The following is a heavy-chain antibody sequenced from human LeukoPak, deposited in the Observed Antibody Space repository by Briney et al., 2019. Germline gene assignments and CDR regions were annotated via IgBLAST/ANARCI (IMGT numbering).Heavy chain of an antibody. D-gene: IGHD6-19*01. CDR3: ARQSVAAVAGTGGNYYYGMDV. V-gene: IGHV5-51*01. Sequence: GESLKISCKGSGYSFTSYWIGWVRQMPGKGLEWMGIIYPGDSDTRYSPSFPGQVTISADKSISTAYLQWSSLKASDTAMYYCARQSVAAVAGTGGNYYYGMDVWGQGTTVTVSS. CDR1: GYSFTSYW. CDR2: IYPGDSDT. J-gene: IGHJ6*02.